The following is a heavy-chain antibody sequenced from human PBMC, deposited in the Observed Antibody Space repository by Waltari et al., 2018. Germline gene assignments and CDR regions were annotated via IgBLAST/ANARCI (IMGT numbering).Heavy chain of an antibody. CDR2: XNPNSGNT. V-gene: IGHV1-8*03. D-gene: IGHD6-13*01. CDR3: ARGGVAAAGSFDY. CDR1: GYTFTSYD. Sequence: QVQLVQSGAEVKKPGASVKVSCKASGYTFTSYDIXWVRQATGQGLEWMGWXNPNSGNTGYAQXFQGRVTITRNTSISTAYMELSSLRSEDTAVYYCARGGVAAAGSFDYWGQGTXVTVSS. J-gene: IGHJ4*02.